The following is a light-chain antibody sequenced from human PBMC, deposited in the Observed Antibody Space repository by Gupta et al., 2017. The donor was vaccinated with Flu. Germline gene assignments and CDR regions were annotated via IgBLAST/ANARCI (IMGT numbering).Light chain of an antibody. J-gene: IGLJ3*02. CDR2: DDS. CDR3: QVWDSISDHWV. Sequence: SYVLTQPPSVSVAPGQTAKITCGGNNLERKSVHWYQQKPGQAPVVVVYDDSDRPSGIPERFSGSNSVNTAALTISRVEAADEADYYCQVWDSISDHWVFGGGTRLTVL. V-gene: IGLV3-21*02. CDR1: NLERKS.